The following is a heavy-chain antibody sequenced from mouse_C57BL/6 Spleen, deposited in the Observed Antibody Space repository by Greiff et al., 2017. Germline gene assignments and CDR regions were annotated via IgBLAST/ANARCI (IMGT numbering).Heavy chain of an antibody. CDR1: GYTFTDYN. Sequence: EVKLQESGPELVKPGASVKMSCKASGYTFTDYNMHWVKQSHGKSLEWIGYINPNNGGTSYNQKFKGKATLTVNKSSSTAYMELRSLTSEDSAVYYCAVIYDGYLYYAMDYWGQGTSVTVSS. V-gene: IGHV1-22*01. D-gene: IGHD2-3*01. J-gene: IGHJ4*01. CDR3: AVIYDGYLYYAMDY. CDR2: INPNNGGT.